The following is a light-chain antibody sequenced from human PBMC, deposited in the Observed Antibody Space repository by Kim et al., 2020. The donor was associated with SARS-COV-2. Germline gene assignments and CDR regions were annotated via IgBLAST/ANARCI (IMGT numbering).Light chain of an antibody. CDR2: AAS. CDR3: QQDNSNPPT. V-gene: IGKV1-17*01. Sequence: DIQMTQSPSSLSASVGDRVTITCRASQDISNYLDWYQQKPGRAPKLLIYAASSLQRGVPSRFSGSGSGTHFTLTINSLQPEDVATYYCQQDNSNPPTFGGGTKVDIK. J-gene: IGKJ4*01. CDR1: QDISNY.